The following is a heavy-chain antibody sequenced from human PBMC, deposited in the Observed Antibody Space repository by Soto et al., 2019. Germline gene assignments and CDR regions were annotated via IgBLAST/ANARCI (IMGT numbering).Heavy chain of an antibody. D-gene: IGHD2-15*01. Sequence: SETLSLTCTVSGGSISSGGYYWSWIRQHPGKGLEWIGYIYYSGSTYYNPSLKSRVTISVDTSKNQFSLKLSSVTAADTAVYYCARVQCSGGSCYRGYYYYYGMDVRGQGTTVTVSS. J-gene: IGHJ6*02. CDR3: ARVQCSGGSCYRGYYYYYGMDV. CDR1: GGSISSGGYY. CDR2: IYYSGST. V-gene: IGHV4-31*03.